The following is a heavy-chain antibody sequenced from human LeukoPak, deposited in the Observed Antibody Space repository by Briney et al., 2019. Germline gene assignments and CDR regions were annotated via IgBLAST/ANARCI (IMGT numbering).Heavy chain of an antibody. CDR2: INHSGST. V-gene: IGHV4-34*01. D-gene: IGHD6-13*01. CDR1: GGSFSGYY. CDR3: ARGSSWYYFDH. J-gene: IGHJ4*02. Sequence: PSETLSLTCAVYGGSFSGYYWSWIRQPPGKGLEWIGEINHSGSTNYNPSLKSRVTISVDTSKNQFSLKLSSVTAADTAVYYCARGSSWYYFDHWGQRTLVTVSS.